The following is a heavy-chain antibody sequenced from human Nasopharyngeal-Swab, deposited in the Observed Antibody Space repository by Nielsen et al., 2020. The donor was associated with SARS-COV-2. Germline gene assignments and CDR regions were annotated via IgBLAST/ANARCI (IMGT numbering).Heavy chain of an antibody. D-gene: IGHD3-10*01. V-gene: IGHV3-7*01. CDR1: GFTFSSDW. CDR2: IKQDGSEK. J-gene: IGHJ6*02. CDR3: ARDMGYYGSGSYYYYGMDV. Sequence: GESLKISCAASGFTFSSDWMSWVRQAPGKGLEWVANIKQDGSEKYYVDSVKGRFTISRDNAKNSLYLQMNSLRAEDTAVYYCARDMGYYGSGSYYYYGMDVWGQGTTVTVSS.